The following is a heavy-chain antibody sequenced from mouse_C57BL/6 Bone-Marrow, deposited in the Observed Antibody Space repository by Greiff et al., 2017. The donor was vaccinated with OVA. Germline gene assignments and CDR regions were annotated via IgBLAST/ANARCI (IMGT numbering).Heavy chain of an antibody. J-gene: IGHJ3*01. Sequence: EVHLVESGGGLVKPGGSLKLSCAASGFTFSDYGMHWVRQAPEKGLEWVAYISSGSSTIYSADTVKGRFTISSDNAKNTLFLQMTSLRSEDTAMYYCARSYSNYGGFAYWGQGTLVTVSA. V-gene: IGHV5-17*01. D-gene: IGHD2-5*01. CDR1: GFTFSDYG. CDR2: ISSGSSTI. CDR3: ARSYSNYGGFAY.